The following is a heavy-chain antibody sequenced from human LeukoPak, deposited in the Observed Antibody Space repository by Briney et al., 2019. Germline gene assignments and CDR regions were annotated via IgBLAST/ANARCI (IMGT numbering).Heavy chain of an antibody. CDR1: GFTFSSYA. V-gene: IGHV3-48*04. CDR2: ISSSSSTI. D-gene: IGHD3-9*01. Sequence: PGGSLRLSCAASGFTFSSYAMSWVRQAPGKGLEWVSYISSSSSTIYYADSVKGRFTISRDNAKNSLYLQMNSLRAEDTAVYYCARAHSHYDILTSPWYFDYWGQGTLVTVSS. CDR3: ARAHSHYDILTSPWYFDY. J-gene: IGHJ4*02.